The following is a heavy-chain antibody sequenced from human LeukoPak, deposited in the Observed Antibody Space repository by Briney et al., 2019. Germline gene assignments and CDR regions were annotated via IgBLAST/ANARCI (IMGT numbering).Heavy chain of an antibody. J-gene: IGHJ4*02. D-gene: IGHD1-26*01. CDR3: AKYSGSYYYPPNWDS. CDR1: GFTFSSYA. V-gene: IGHV3-23*01. Sequence: GGSLRLSCAASGFTFSSYAMSWVRQAPGKGLEWVSAISGSGGSTYYADSMKGRFTISRDNSKNTLYLQMNSLRAEDTAVYFCAKYSGSYYYPPNWDSWGQGTLVTVSS. CDR2: ISGSGGST.